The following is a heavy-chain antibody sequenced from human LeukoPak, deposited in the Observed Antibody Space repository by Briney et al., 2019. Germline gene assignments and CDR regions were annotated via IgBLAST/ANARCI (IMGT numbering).Heavy chain of an antibody. Sequence: SETLSLTCTVSGGSISSYYWSWIRQPAGKGLEWIGRIYTSGSTNYNPSLKSRVTMSVDTSKNQFSLKLSSVTAADTAVYYCARRNSNTYYDFWSGYYLDVWGKGTTVTVSS. V-gene: IGHV4-4*07. J-gene: IGHJ6*04. CDR2: IYTSGST. CDR3: ARRNSNTYYDFWSGYYLDV. CDR1: GGSISSYY. D-gene: IGHD3-3*01.